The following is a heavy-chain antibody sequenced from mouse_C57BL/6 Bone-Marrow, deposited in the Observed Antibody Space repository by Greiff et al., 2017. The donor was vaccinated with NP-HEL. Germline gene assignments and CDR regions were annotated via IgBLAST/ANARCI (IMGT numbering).Heavy chain of an antibody. CDR2: IDPSDSET. Sequence: VQLQKPGAELVRPGSSVKLSCKASGYTFTSYWMHWVKQRPIQGLEWVGNIDPSDSETHYNQKFKDKAKLTLDKSSSTAYMQHSSLTTEDSAVYYCGRRGTTVVENYAMEYWGQGTSVTVSS. CDR3: GRRGTTVVENYAMEY. V-gene: IGHV1-52*01. J-gene: IGHJ4*01. CDR1: GYTFTSYW. D-gene: IGHD1-1*01.